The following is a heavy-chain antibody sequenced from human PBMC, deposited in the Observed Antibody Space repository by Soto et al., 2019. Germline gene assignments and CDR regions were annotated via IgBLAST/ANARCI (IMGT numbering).Heavy chain of an antibody. D-gene: IGHD3-3*01. J-gene: IGHJ6*04. CDR2: IKDDGSQK. CDR3: ARDDLLRVSGV. Sequence: PGGSLRLSCAASGFTFSSYWMSWVRQAPGKGPEWVANIKDDGSQKYHVDSVKGRFTISRDNAKNSLYLQMSSLTAEDTAVYYCARDDLLRVSGVWGIGTTVTVAS. V-gene: IGHV3-7*01. CDR1: GFTFSSYW.